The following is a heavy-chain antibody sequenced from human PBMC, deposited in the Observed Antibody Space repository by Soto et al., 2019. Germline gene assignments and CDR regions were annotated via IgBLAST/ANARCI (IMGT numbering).Heavy chain of an antibody. CDR1: RGSIISGGYY. CDR2: IYYSGST. D-gene: IGHD4-4*01. Sequence: PSETRSLTCTVSRGSIISGGYYWSWLRQHQGKGLEWLGYIYYSGSTYYNPSLKSRVTISVDTSKNQFSLKLSSVTAADTAVYYCARGDTVSGMDVWGQGATVTAFS. V-gene: IGHV4-31*03. CDR3: ARGDTVSGMDV. J-gene: IGHJ6*01.